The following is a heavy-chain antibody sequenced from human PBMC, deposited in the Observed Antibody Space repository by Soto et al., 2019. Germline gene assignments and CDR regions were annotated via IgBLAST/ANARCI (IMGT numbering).Heavy chain of an antibody. CDR2: IYHSGST. CDR3: ARAGGIAMVTGGDY. CDR1: GYSISSGYY. J-gene: IGHJ4*02. D-gene: IGHD5-18*01. V-gene: IGHV4-38-2*01. Sequence: SETLSLTCAVSGYSISSGYYLGWIRQPPGKGLEWIGSIYHSGSTYYNPSLKSRVTISVDTSKNQFSLKLSSVTAADTAVYYCARAGGIAMVTGGDYWGQGTLVTVSS.